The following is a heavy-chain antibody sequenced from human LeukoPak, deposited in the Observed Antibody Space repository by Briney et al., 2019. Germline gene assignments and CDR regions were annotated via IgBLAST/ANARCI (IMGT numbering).Heavy chain of an antibody. CDR3: ARVGSSSWYNWFDP. V-gene: IGHV4-61*02. Sequence: LTCTVSGGSISSGSYYWSWIQQPAGKGLEWIGRIYTSGSTNYNPCRKSRITISVETAKNQFSLKLSSVTAADTAVYYCARVGSSSWYNWFDPWGQGTLVTVSS. D-gene: IGHD6-13*01. J-gene: IGHJ5*02. CDR1: GGSISSGSYY. CDR2: IYTSGST.